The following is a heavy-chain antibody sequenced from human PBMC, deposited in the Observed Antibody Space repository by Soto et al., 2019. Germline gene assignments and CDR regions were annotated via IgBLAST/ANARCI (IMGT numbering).Heavy chain of an antibody. CDR1: GSTFSSYA. J-gene: IGHJ6*03. CDR2: ISGSGGST. D-gene: IGHD3-10*01. CDR3: AKDDNYYYGSGSYYNPLYYYYYMDV. V-gene: IGHV3-23*01. Sequence: HPGGSLRLSCAASGSTFSSYAMSWVRQAPGKGLEWVSAISGSGGSTYYADSVKGRFTISRDNSKNTLYLQMNSLRAEDTAVYYCAKDDNYYYGSGSYYNPLYYYYYMDVWGKGTTVTVSS.